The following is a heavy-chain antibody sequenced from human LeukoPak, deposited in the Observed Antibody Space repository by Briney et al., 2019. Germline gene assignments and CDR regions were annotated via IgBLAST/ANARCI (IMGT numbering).Heavy chain of an antibody. V-gene: IGHV3-53*01. CDR1: GFTVSNNY. J-gene: IGHJ4*02. CDR2: IYSGGST. Sequence: GGSLRLSCKASGFTVSNNYMNWVRQAPGKELEWVALIYSGGSTQYADSVKGRFTISRDNSRNTLYLQMSSLRVEDTAVYYCARDPPGIAASVSGGWGQGILVTVTS. D-gene: IGHD6-13*01. CDR3: ARDPPGIAASVSGG.